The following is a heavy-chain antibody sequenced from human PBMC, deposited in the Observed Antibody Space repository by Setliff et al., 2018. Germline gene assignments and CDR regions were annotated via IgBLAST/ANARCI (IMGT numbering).Heavy chain of an antibody. Sequence: ASVKVSCKASGHSLTSNHFHWGRQAPGKGLEWMGTINPNDGYTIYAPAFQGRVAMTMDTSTGTAYMELSGLTSADTAIYYCIVNMVRPVTGLDSWGPGTLVTVS. J-gene: IGHJ4*02. CDR1: GHSLTSNH. D-gene: IGHD2-15*01. CDR3: IVNMVRPVTGLDS. CDR2: INPNDGYT. V-gene: IGHV1-46*01.